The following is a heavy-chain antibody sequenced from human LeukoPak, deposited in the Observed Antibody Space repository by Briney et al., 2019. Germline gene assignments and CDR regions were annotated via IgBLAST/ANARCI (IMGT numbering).Heavy chain of an antibody. CDR3: ARGSVGLDLYYFDY. V-gene: IGHV1-18*01. Sequence: GASVKVSCKASGGTFSSYAISWVRQAPGQGLEWMGWISAYNGNTNYAQKLQGRVTMTTDTSTSTAYMELRSLRSDDTAVYYCARGSVGLDLYYFDYWGQGTLVTVSS. CDR1: GGTFSSYA. J-gene: IGHJ4*02. CDR2: ISAYNGNT.